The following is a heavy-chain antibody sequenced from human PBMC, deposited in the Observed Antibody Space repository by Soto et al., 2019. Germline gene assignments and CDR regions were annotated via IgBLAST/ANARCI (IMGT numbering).Heavy chain of an antibody. CDR1: GGSVSSGSYY. Sequence: QVQLQESGPGLVKPSETLSLTCTVSGGSVSSGSYYWSWIRQPPGKGLEWIGYIYYSGSTNYNPSLKSRLTISEDKSKTLFPLNLSSVPAGDTPVYYVASLMVGTAMGGFDYRGQGTLVTVSS. D-gene: IGHD2-21*02. V-gene: IGHV4-61*01. J-gene: IGHJ4*02. CDR3: ASLMVGTAMGGFDY. CDR2: IYYSGST.